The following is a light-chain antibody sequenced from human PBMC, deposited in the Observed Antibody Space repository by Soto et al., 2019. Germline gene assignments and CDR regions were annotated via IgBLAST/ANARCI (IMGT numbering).Light chain of an antibody. Sequence: DIQMTQSPSTLSSSVGDRVTITCRTSQSINYWLAWYQQKPGKAPKLLVYEAFNLESGVPARFSGSGSGTDFTLTIHSLQPDDFATYDCQQYHSYPWTFGQGTKVAIK. J-gene: IGKJ1*01. CDR1: QSINYW. CDR2: EAF. CDR3: QQYHSYPWT. V-gene: IGKV1-5*03.